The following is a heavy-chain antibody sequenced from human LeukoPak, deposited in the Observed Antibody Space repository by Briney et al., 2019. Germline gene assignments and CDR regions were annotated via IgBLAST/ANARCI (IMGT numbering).Heavy chain of an antibody. D-gene: IGHD1-26*01. V-gene: IGHV3-7*01. Sequence: GESLRLSCAASGFTFSSYMMTWVRQAPGKGLEWVANIKPDGGEKFYVDSVRGRFTISRDNAKNSLYLQMNSLRAEDTAVYYCARAQYSGSHSPFDYWGQGTLVTVSS. CDR2: IKPDGGEK. CDR3: ARAQYSGSHSPFDY. CDR1: GFTFSSYM. J-gene: IGHJ4*02.